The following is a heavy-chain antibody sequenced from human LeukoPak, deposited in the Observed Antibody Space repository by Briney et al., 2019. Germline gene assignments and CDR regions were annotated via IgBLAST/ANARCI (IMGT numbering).Heavy chain of an antibody. CDR3: ARGPYNGYDSY. V-gene: IGHV3-23*01. CDR1: GFTFSSYA. CDR2: ISGRGINT. Sequence: GGSLRLSCAASGFTFSSYAVSWVRQAPGKGLEWVSAISGRGINTYYAASVKGRFDISRDNSRDTVYLQMNSLRAEDTAIYYCARGPYNGYDSYWGQGTLVTVSS. J-gene: IGHJ4*02. D-gene: IGHD5-12*01.